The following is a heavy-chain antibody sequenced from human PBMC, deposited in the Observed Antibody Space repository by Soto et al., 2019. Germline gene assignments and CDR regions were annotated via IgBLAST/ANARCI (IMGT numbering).Heavy chain of an antibody. J-gene: IGHJ3*02. Sequence: PGGSLRLSCAASGFTFSSYWMSWVRQAPGKGLEWVANIKQDGSEKYYVDSVKGRFTISRDNAKNSLYLQMNSLRAEDTAVYYCARDRIQLWLPYAFDIWGQGTMVTVSS. CDR1: GFTFSSYW. CDR3: ARDRIQLWLPYAFDI. CDR2: IKQDGSEK. V-gene: IGHV3-7*03. D-gene: IGHD5-18*01.